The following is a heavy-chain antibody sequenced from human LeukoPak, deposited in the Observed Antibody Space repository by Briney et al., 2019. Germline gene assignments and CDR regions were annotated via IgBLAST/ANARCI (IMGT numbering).Heavy chain of an antibody. CDR3: ARARYGDYRGNCFDP. Sequence: ASVKVSCKASGYTFTSSDINCVRQATGQGREWIGWMNPNSGNTGYAQKFQGRVTMTRDTSISTAYMEVSRLRSDDTAVYYCARARYGDYRGNCFDPWGQGTLVTVSS. D-gene: IGHD4-17*01. CDR1: GYTFTSSD. CDR2: MNPNSGNT. J-gene: IGHJ5*02. V-gene: IGHV1-8*01.